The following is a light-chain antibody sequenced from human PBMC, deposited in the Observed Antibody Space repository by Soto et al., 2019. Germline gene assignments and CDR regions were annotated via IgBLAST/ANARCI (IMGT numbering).Light chain of an antibody. CDR1: RRDVGGYTF. CDR2: GVS. V-gene: IGLV2-11*01. Sequence: QSVLTQPRPWTGNPGQSVTNSCTGTRRDVGGYTFVSWYQQHPGKAPKLMIYGVSERPSGVPDRFSGSKSGNTASLTISGLQAEDEADYYCCSYAGTPYVFGTGTKVTVL. J-gene: IGLJ1*01. CDR3: CSYAGTPYV.